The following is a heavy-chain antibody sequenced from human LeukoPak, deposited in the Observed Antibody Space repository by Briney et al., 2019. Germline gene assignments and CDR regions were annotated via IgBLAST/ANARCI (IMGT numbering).Heavy chain of an antibody. CDR1: GGTFSSYA. J-gene: IGHJ3*02. CDR3: ARGDYYDSSGSDAFDI. V-gene: IGHV1-69*05. CDR2: IIPIFGTA. D-gene: IGHD3-22*01. Sequence: SVKVSCKASGGTFSSYAISWVRQAPGQGLEWIGGIIPIFGTANYAQKFQGRVTITTDESTSTAYMELSSLRSEDTAVYYCARGDYYDSSGSDAFDIWGQGTMVTVSS.